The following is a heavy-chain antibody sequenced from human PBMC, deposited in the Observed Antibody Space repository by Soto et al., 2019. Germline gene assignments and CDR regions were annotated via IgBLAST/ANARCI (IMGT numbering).Heavy chain of an antibody. CDR1: GFTFSSYW. D-gene: IGHD3-10*01. CDR3: ARGYYGSGTNWFDP. CDR2: INSDGSST. V-gene: IGHV3-74*01. Sequence: PGGSLRLSCAASGFTFSSYWMHWARQAPGKGLVWVSRINSDGSSTSYADSVKGRFTISRDNAKNTLYLQMNSLRAEETAVYYCARGYYGSGTNWFDPWGQGSLVPVSS. J-gene: IGHJ5*02.